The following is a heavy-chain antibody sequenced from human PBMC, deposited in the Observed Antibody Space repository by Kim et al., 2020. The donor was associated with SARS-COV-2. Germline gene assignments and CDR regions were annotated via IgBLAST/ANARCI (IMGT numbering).Heavy chain of an antibody. CDR1: GYSFTDYG. CDR3: ARAIPHQSESGYSYRYPRHSDY. V-gene: IGHV7-4-1*02. CDR2: INTETGTP. Sequence: ASVKVSCKASGYSFTDYGITWVRQAPGQGLEWMGWINTETGTPTYAQDFTGRFVFSLDTSVSTSHLQINSLRTDDTAVYYCARAIPHQSESGYSYRYPRHSDYWGQGTLVTVSS. J-gene: IGHJ4*02. D-gene: IGHD5-18*01.